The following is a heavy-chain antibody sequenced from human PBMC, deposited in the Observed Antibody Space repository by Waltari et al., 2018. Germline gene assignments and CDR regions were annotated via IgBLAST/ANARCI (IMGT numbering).Heavy chain of an antibody. Sequence: QVQLVQSGAEVKKPGSSVTVSCKASGGTFSSYAISWVRQAPGQGLEWLGGIIPIFVTANYAQKIQGRVTITTADSTSTAYMELSSLRSEDTAVYYCARDLRDGYKYGPFDYWGQGTLVTVSS. J-gene: IGHJ4*02. V-gene: IGHV1-69*05. CDR3: ARDLRDGYKYGPFDY. D-gene: IGHD5-12*01. CDR2: IIPIFVTA. CDR1: GGTFSSYA.